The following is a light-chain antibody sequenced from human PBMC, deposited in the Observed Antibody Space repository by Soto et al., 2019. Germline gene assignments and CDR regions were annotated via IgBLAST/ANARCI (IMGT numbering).Light chain of an antibody. J-gene: IGKJ1*01. CDR2: GAS. CDR1: QSVSTN. Sequence: EIVMTQSPATLSVSPGERATVSCRASQSVSTNLAWYQQKPGQAPRLLIYGASTRATGIPARFSGSGSGTEFTLTISSLQSEDFAVFYCQQYSSWPRTFGQGTKVEI. CDR3: QQYSSWPRT. V-gene: IGKV3-15*01.